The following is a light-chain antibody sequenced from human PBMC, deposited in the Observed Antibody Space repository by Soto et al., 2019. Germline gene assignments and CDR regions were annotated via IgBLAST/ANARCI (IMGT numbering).Light chain of an antibody. Sequence: DIVMTQSPLSLPVTPGAPTSISCRSSQSLLHSNGYNYLDWYLQKPGQSPQLLIYLGSNRASGVPDRFSGSGSGTDFTLTISRVEAEDVGVYYCMQALQTGVTVGPGTKVDIK. J-gene: IGKJ3*01. V-gene: IGKV2-28*01. CDR3: MQALQTGVT. CDR2: LGS. CDR1: QSLLHSNGYNY.